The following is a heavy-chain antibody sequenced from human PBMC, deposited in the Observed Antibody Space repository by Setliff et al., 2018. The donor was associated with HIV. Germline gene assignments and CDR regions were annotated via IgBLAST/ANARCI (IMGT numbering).Heavy chain of an antibody. CDR2: ISVFNGDT. J-gene: IGHJ4*02. D-gene: IGHD3-3*01. CDR3: ARDGEIGPDF. CDR1: GYNFINYG. Sequence: GASVTVSCKASGYNFINYGISWVRQAPGQGLEWMGWISVFNGDTTYAQNLQGRFTMTSDTSTTTAYMELRNLRSDDTAVYYCARDGEIGPDFWGQGTLVTVSS. V-gene: IGHV1-18*01.